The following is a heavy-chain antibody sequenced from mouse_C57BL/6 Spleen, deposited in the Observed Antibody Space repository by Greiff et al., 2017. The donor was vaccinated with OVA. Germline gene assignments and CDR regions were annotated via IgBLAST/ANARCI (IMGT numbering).Heavy chain of an antibody. V-gene: IGHV1-52*01. CDR2: IDPSDSET. Sequence: QVQLQQPGAELVRPGSSVKLSCKASGYTFTSYWMHWVKQRPIQGLEWIGNIDPSDSETHYNQKFKDKATLTVDKSSSTAYMQLSRLTSEDSAVYYCARDWHYGSYPFAYWGQGTLVTVSA. J-gene: IGHJ3*01. D-gene: IGHD1-1*01. CDR1: GYTFTSYW. CDR3: ARDWHYGSYPFAY.